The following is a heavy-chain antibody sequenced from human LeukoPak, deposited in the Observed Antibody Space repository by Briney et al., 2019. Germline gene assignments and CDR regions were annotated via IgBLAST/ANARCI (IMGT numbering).Heavy chain of an antibody. CDR2: IIPILGIA. CDR3: ARAHRYANFDY. V-gene: IGHV1-69*04. J-gene: IGHJ4*02. CDR1: GGTFSSYA. Sequence: ASVKVSCKASGGTFSSYAISWVRQAPGQGLEWMGRIIPILGIANYAQKFQGRVTITADKPTSTAYMELSSLRSEDTAVYYCARAHRYANFDYWGQGTLVTVSS. D-gene: IGHD3-16*01.